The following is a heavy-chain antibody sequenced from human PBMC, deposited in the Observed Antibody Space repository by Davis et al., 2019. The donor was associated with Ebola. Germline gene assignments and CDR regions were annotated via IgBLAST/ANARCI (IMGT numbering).Heavy chain of an antibody. CDR1: GYTFTSYY. J-gene: IGHJ4*02. CDR3: ARDLGTDYYDSSGYTRRGGGY. D-gene: IGHD3-22*01. CDR2: INPSGGST. V-gene: IGHV1-46*01. Sequence: ASVKVSCKASGYTFTSYYMHWVRQAPGQGLEWMGIINPSGGSTSYAQKFRGRVTMTRDTSTSTVYMELSSLRSEDTAVYYCARDLGTDYYDSSGYTRRGGGYWGQGTLVTVSS.